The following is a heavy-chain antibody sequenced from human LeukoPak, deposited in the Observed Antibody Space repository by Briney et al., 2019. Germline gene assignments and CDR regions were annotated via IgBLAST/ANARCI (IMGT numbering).Heavy chain of an antibody. CDR1: GFNFNSYA. Sequence: PGGSLRLSCAASGFNFNSYAIHWVRQAPGKGLEWEALISYNGGRKEYATSVKGRFTIDRDNSKKTVYLQMNYLSPEDTAIYLCARQEARGYYCEGLNFWGQGSLVTVSS. V-gene: IGHV3-30*03. CDR3: ARQEARGYYCEGLNF. D-gene: IGHD3-22*01. CDR2: ISYNGGRK. J-gene: IGHJ4*02.